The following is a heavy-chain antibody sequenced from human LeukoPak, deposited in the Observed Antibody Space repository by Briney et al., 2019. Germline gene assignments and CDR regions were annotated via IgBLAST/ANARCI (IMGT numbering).Heavy chain of an antibody. CDR1: GFTFSSYA. Sequence: GRSLRLSCAASGFTFSSYAMHWVRQAPGKGLEWVAVISYDGSNKYYADSVKGRFTISRDNSKNTLYLQMNSLRAEDTAVYHCAREGGMEWSSDAFDIWGQGTMVTVSS. CDR3: AREGGMEWSSDAFDI. V-gene: IGHV3-30-3*01. D-gene: IGHD3-3*01. J-gene: IGHJ3*02. CDR2: ISYDGSNK.